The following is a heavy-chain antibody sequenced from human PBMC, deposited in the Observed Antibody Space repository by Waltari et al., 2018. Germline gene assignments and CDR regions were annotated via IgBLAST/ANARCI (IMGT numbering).Heavy chain of an antibody. J-gene: IGHJ5*02. Sequence: QITLKESGPTLVKPTQTLTLTCSFSGFSLTTTGEGVGWIRQSPGKALEWLALIYWNGDQRYSPAVKNRLTITKDTSKNQVVLTMTNMDPVDTGTYYCARRNVGVVVVAASFDPWGRGTRVTVSS. CDR2: IYWNGDQ. V-gene: IGHV2-5*01. CDR1: GFSLTTTGEG. D-gene: IGHD2-15*01. CDR3: ARRNVGVVVVAASFDP.